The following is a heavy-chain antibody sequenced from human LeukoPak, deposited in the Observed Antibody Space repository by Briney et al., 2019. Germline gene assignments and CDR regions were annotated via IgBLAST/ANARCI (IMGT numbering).Heavy chain of an antibody. CDR1: GFTFSGYW. J-gene: IGHJ3*02. Sequence: GGSLRLSCEASGFTFSGYWMSWVRQAPGKGLEWVANIKPDGNEKYYVDSVKGRFTISRDNGKNSLYLQMNSLRDEDTAVYYCARATYDSSAVDAFDIWGQGTMVTVSP. CDR2: IKPDGNEK. V-gene: IGHV3-7*03. D-gene: IGHD3-22*01. CDR3: ARATYDSSAVDAFDI.